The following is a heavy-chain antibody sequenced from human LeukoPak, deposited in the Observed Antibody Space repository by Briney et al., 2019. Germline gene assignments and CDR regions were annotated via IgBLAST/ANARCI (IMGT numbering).Heavy chain of an antibody. Sequence: PSETLSLTCTVSGGSISSYYWSWIRQPPGKGLEWIGYIYYSGSTNYNPSLKSRVTISVDTSKNQFSLKMSSVTAADTAVYYCARQKGSAWDFDYWGQGTLVTVSS. V-gene: IGHV4-59*08. D-gene: IGHD6-19*01. CDR2: IYYSGST. CDR3: ARQKGSAWDFDY. J-gene: IGHJ4*02. CDR1: GGSISSYY.